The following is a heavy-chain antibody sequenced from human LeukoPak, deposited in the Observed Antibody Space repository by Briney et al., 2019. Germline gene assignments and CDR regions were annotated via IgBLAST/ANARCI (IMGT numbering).Heavy chain of an antibody. CDR3: AKDGGSYSADY. V-gene: IGHV1-46*01. Sequence: ASVKVSRKASGYTFTTYKMHWVRQAPGQGLEWVGIINSSGGDSRNAQKFQGRVTMTRDTSTRTVYMELSSLRSEDTAVYYCAKDGGSYSADYWGQGTLVTVSS. J-gene: IGHJ4*02. CDR1: GYTFTTYK. CDR2: INSSGGDS. D-gene: IGHD3-10*01.